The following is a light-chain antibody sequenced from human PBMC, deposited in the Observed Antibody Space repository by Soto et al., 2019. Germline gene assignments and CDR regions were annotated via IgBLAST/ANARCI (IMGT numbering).Light chain of an antibody. CDR3: QQSYSSPRT. CDR2: AAS. J-gene: IGKJ1*01. Sequence: DIQMTQSPSSLSASVGDRVTITCRASQSISSYLNWYQQKPGKAPQLLIFAASNLQSGVPSRFSGSGSGTDFTPTISSLQPEDFATYYCQQSYSSPRTFGQGTKVDIK. CDR1: QSISSY. V-gene: IGKV1-39*01.